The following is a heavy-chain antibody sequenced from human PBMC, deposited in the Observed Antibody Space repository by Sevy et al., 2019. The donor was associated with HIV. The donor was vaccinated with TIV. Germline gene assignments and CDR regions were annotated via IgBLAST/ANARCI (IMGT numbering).Heavy chain of an antibody. D-gene: IGHD1-26*01. CDR3: ARGSRGTFGS. J-gene: IGHJ4*02. Sequence: GGSLRLSCAASGFTFTSDYMHWVRQPPGKGLVWVSHINTDGKIIRYADSVKGRFTTSRDNAKNTLYPQMNSLRAEDTAVYYCARGSRGTFGSWGQGTLVTVS. V-gene: IGHV3-74*01. CDR1: GFTFTSDY. CDR2: INTDGKII.